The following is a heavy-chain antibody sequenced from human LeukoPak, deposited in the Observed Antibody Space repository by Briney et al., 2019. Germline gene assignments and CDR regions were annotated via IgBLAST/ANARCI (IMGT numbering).Heavy chain of an antibody. Sequence: WVSVIYSGGSTYYADSVKGRFTISRDNSKNTLYLQMNSLRAEDTAVYYCAKGRAAAGFDYWGQGTLVTVSS. D-gene: IGHD6-13*01. CDR3: AKGRAAAGFDY. CDR2: IYSGGST. V-gene: IGHV3-53*01. J-gene: IGHJ4*02.